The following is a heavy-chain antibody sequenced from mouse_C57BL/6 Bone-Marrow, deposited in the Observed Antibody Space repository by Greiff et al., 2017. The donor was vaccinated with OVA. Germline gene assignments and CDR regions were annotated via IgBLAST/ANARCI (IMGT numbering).Heavy chain of an antibody. CDR1: GYAFSSSW. CDR3: ARPPIYYYGSSYAWFAY. J-gene: IGHJ3*01. V-gene: IGHV1-82*01. CDR2: IYPGDGDT. D-gene: IGHD1-1*01. Sequence: QVQLQQSGPELVKPGASVKISCKASGYAFSSSWMNWVKQRPGKGLEWIGRIYPGDGDTNYNGKFKGKATLTADKSSSTAYMQLSSLTSEDSAVYFCARPPIYYYGSSYAWFAYWGQGTLVTVSA.